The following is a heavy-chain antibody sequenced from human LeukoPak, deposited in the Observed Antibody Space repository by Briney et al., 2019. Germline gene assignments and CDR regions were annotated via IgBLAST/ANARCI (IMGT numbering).Heavy chain of an antibody. Sequence: SETLSLTCTVSTDSMTSYYWSWIRQPPGKGLEWIGYIYYTGRANYNPSLKSRVSISVDTSKNQFSLTFSSVTAADTAVYFCARLHLYYDILTPRYFDLWGRGTLVTVSS. CDR1: TDSMTSYY. D-gene: IGHD3-9*01. CDR2: IYYTGRA. J-gene: IGHJ2*01. CDR3: ARLHLYYDILTPRYFDL. V-gene: IGHV4-59*08.